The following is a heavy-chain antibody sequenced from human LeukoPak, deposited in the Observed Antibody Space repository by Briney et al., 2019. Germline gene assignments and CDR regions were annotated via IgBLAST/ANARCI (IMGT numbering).Heavy chain of an antibody. CDR3: ARIAGIAAAGIYYYGMDV. CDR2: IDWDDDK. CDR1: VFSLSTSGMY. V-gene: IGHV2-70*11. J-gene: IGHJ6*02. D-gene: IGHD6-13*01. Sequence: SGPTLVNPTQTLTLTCTFSVFSLSTSGMYVSWIRQPPWKALEWLARIDWDDDKYYSTSLKTRLTISKDTSKNQVVLTMTNMDPVDTATYYCARIAGIAAAGIYYYGMDVWGQGTTVTVSS.